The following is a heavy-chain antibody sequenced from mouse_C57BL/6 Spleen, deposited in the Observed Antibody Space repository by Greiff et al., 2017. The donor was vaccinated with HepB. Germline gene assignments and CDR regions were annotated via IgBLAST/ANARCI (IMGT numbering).Heavy chain of an antibody. Sequence: QVQLQQPGAELVKPGASVKLSCKASGYTFTSYWMQWVKQRPGQGLEWIGEIDPSDSYTNYNQKFKGKATLTVDTSSSTAYMQLSSLTSEDSAVYYCARVNYTHYWGQGTTLTVSS. CDR1: GYTFTSYW. D-gene: IGHD2-1*01. CDR2: IDPSDSYT. J-gene: IGHJ2*01. CDR3: ARVNYTHY. V-gene: IGHV1-50*01.